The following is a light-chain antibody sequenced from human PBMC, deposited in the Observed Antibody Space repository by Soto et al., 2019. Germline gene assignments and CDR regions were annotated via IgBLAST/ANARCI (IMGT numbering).Light chain of an antibody. J-gene: IGKJ1*01. CDR1: QTISNY. Sequence: DIQMTQSPSSLSASVGDRVTITCRASQTISNYLNWYQQKPGKAPKLLIHGASSLQSGVPSRLSGSGSGTDFTLTISSLQPEDFATYYCQQSYSSPRTFGQGTKVDIK. CDR3: QQSYSSPRT. V-gene: IGKV1-39*01. CDR2: GAS.